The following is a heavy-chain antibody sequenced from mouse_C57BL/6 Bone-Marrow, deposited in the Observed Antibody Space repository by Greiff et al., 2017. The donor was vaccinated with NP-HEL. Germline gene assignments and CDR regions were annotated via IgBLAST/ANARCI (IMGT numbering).Heavy chain of an antibody. CDR3: TRERSYYPDV. J-gene: IGHJ1*03. Sequence: EVMLVESGEGLVKPGGSLKLSCAASGFTFSSYAMSWVRQTPEKRLEWVAYISSGGDYIYYADTVKGRFTISRDNARNTLYLQMSSLKSEDTSMYYCTRERSYYPDVWGTGTTITVSS. V-gene: IGHV5-9-1*02. CDR1: GFTFSSYA. CDR2: ISSGGDYI. D-gene: IGHD2-12*01.